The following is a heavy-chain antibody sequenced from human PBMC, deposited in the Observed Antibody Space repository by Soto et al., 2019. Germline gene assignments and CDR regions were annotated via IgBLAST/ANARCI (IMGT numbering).Heavy chain of an antibody. Sequence: SETLSLTCTVSGGSISSGGYYWSWIRQHPGKGLEWIGYIYYSGSTYYNPSLKSRVTISVDTSKNQFSLKLSSVTAADTAVYYCARGPAYYDFWSGYSNYFDYWGQGTLVTVS. CDR3: ARGPAYYDFWSGYSNYFDY. D-gene: IGHD3-3*01. CDR2: IYYSGST. CDR1: GGSISSGGYY. V-gene: IGHV4-31*03. J-gene: IGHJ4*02.